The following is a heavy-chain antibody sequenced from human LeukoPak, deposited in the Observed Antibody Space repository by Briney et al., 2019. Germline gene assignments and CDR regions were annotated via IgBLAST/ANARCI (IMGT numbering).Heavy chain of an antibody. CDR1: GGSISSSSYY. D-gene: IGHD4-17*01. Sequence: NTSETLSLTCTVSGGSISSSSYYWGWIRQPPGKGLEWIGSIYYSGSTYYNPSLKSRVTISVDTSKNQFSLKLSSVTAADTAVYYCAGQVDGDYRPVDFQHWGQGTLVTVSS. CDR2: IYYSGST. J-gene: IGHJ1*01. V-gene: IGHV4-39*07. CDR3: AGQVDGDYRPVDFQH.